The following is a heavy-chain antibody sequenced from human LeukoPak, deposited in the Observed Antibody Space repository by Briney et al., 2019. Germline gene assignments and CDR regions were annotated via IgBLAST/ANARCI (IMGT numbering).Heavy chain of an antibody. Sequence: GGSLRLSCAASGFTFSSYEIDWVRQAPGKGLEWVSYITSSGSIIYYADSVKGRFTISRDNAKNSLLLQMNSLRAEDTAVYYCARSGLPGIAVAADFHYWGQATLVTVSS. V-gene: IGHV3-48*03. CDR2: ITSSGSII. CDR1: GFTFSSYE. CDR3: ARSGLPGIAVAADFHY. J-gene: IGHJ4*02. D-gene: IGHD6-19*01.